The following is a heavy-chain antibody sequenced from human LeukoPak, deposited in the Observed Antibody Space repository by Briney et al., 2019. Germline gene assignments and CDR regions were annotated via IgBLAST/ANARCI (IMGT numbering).Heavy chain of an antibody. V-gene: IGHV4-39*01. Sequence: PSETLSLTCTVSGGTIISASHFWAWMRQPPGKGLEWIRGIDRRESPSYSPSLMSRVTLSVDTSKNQFSLKMSSVTAADTAVYYCASLPSSIAARAKYYYYGMDVWGQGTTVTVSS. CDR3: ASLPSSIAARAKYYYYGMDV. D-gene: IGHD6-6*01. CDR1: GGTIISASHF. J-gene: IGHJ6*02. CDR2: IDRRESP.